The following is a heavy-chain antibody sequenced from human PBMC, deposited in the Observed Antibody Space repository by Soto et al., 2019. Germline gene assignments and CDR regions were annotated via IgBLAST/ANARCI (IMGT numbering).Heavy chain of an antibody. CDR3: ASPREGQWLVFDH. CDR2: ISKDGLDR. Sequence: SGGSLRLSCVVSGFTFSDFGMHWVRQSPGEGLAWVASISKDGLDRYYSESVKGRFTISRDDSKNTVFLQMNSLKVEDTAAYLCASPREGQWLVFDHWGQRTLVTVSS. V-gene: IGHV3-30*19. D-gene: IGHD6-19*01. J-gene: IGHJ4*02. CDR1: GFTFSDFG.